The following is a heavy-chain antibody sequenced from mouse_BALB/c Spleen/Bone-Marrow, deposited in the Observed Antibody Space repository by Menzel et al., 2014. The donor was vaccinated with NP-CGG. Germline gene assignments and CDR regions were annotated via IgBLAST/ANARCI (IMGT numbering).Heavy chain of an antibody. D-gene: IGHD1-1*02. CDR2: ISDGGTYS. V-gene: IGHV5-4*02. Sequence: EVQLQQSGGGLMKPGGSLKLSCAASGFTFSDYYMYWVRQTPEKRLERVATISDGGTYSYYADSVKGRFTISRDNAKSNLYLQMNSLKSEDTAMYYCTRDMGDYWGQGTTLTVSP. CDR1: GFTFSDYY. J-gene: IGHJ2*01. CDR3: TRDMGDY.